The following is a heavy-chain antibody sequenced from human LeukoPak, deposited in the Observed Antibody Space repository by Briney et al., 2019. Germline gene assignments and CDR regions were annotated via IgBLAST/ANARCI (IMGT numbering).Heavy chain of an antibody. CDR3: ARHWGDYGSGSNRAFDI. J-gene: IGHJ3*02. CDR1: GYSFSDYW. V-gene: IGHV5-51*01. D-gene: IGHD3-10*01. Sequence: PGESLKISCKGSGYSFSDYWIGWVRHMPGKGLEWLGIIYPGDSDTSYNPAVQGQVTISTDNSITTAYLQWSSLKASDTAMFYCARHWGDYGSGSNRAFDIWGQGTMVTVSS. CDR2: IYPGDSDT.